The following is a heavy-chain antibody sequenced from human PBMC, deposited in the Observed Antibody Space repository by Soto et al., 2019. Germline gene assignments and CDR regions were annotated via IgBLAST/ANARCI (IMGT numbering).Heavy chain of an antibody. CDR3: AKGSPYYYDSSGYYDAFDI. V-gene: IGHV3-43*02. D-gene: IGHD3-22*01. CDR2: ICGDGGST. J-gene: IGHJ3*02. Sequence: GGSLRLSCAASGFTFDDYAMHWVRQAPGKGLEWVSLICGDGGSTYYADSVKGRFTISRDNSKNSLYLQMNSLRTEDTALYYCAKGSPYYYDSSGYYDAFDIWGQGTMVTVSS. CDR1: GFTFDDYA.